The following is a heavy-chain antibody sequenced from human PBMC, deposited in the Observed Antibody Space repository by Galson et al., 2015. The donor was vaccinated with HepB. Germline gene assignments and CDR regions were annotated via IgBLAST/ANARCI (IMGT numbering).Heavy chain of an antibody. V-gene: IGHV1-46*01. CDR3: ARSHYDFWGGYYDSGMDV. Sequence: SVKVSCKASGYTFTNYYIHWVRQAPGQGLEWMGMINPSGGSTKYSQKFQGRVIMTTDTSTTTVYMELSSLGSEDTAVYYCARSHYDFWGGYYDSGMDVWGQGTTVTVSS. D-gene: IGHD3-3*01. J-gene: IGHJ6*02. CDR1: GYTFTNYY. CDR2: INPSGGST.